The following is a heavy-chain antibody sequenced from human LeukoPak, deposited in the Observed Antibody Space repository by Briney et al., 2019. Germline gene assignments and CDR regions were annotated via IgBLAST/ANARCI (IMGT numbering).Heavy chain of an antibody. CDR3: ARESSGSSSWYYFDY. CDR2: ISYSGSNN. Sequence: GESLRLSCAASALTFTSYAMHWVRQAPGKGREWEAVISYSGSNNSYADSVTGRLTIPRGTSKNTLYLKMNSLRAEDTAVYYCARESSGSSSWYYFDYWGQGTLVTVSS. J-gene: IGHJ4*02. V-gene: IGHV3-30*04. D-gene: IGHD6-13*01. CDR1: ALTFTSYA.